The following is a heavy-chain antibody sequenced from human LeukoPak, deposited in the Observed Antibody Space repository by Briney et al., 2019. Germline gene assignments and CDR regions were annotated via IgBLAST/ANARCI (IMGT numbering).Heavy chain of an antibody. CDR3: ARLPDVSGWPFDY. V-gene: IGHV4-59*01. J-gene: IGHJ4*02. Sequence: SETLSLSCTASDYSISSDFLHWIRQPPGKGLEWMGYIRYNGSTEYNPSFKRRVTISIQTSKNKFSLKLTSVTAADTAIYYCARLPDVSGWPFDYWGQGILVTVSS. CDR1: DYSISSDF. D-gene: IGHD6-19*01. CDR2: IRYNGST.